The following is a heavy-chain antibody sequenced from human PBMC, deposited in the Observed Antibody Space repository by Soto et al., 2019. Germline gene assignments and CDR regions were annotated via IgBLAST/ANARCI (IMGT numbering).Heavy chain of an antibody. V-gene: IGHV1-69*01. CDR3: ARAPPSSYQLLPSWFDP. CDR1: GGTFSSYA. CDR2: IIPILGTA. D-gene: IGHD2-2*01. Sequence: QVQLVQSGAEVKKPGSSVKVSCKAPGGTFSSYAISWVRQAPGQGLDGMGWIIPILGTANYAQKFQGRVTITADESTSTAYMELSSLRSEDTAVYYCARAPPSSYQLLPSWFDPWGQGTLVTVSS. J-gene: IGHJ5*02.